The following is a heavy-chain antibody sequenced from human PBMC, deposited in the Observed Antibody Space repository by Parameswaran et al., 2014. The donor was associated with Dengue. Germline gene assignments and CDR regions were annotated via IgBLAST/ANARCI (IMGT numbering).Heavy chain of an antibody. D-gene: IGHD6-13*01. J-gene: IGHJ6*02. CDR2: INPNSGGT. V-gene: IGHV1-2*04. CDR3: ARAGGSWSKYYYGMDV. Sequence: VRQMPGKGLEWMGWINPNSGGTNYAQKFQGWVTMTRDTSISTAYMELSRLRSDDTAVYYCARAGGSWSKYYYGMDVWGQGTTVTVSS.